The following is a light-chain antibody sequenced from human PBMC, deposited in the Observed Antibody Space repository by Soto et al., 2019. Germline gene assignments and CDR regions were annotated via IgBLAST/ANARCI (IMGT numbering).Light chain of an antibody. J-gene: IGLJ2*01. CDR1: SSDVGGYNY. CDR2: EVS. Sequence: QSALTQPASVSGSPGQSITISCTGTSSDVGGYNYVSWYQQHPDIAPKLMIYEVSNRPSGVSNRFSGSKSGNTASLTISGLQAEDEADYYCSSYTSSSTPYVVFGGGTKLTVL. CDR3: SSYTSSSTPYVV. V-gene: IGLV2-14*01.